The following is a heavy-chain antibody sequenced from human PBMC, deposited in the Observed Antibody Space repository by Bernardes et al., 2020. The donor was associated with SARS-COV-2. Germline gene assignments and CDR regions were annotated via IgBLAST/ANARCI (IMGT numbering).Heavy chain of an antibody. V-gene: IGHV2-5*02. CDR2: IFWDDDK. Sequence: SGPTLLKPTQTLTLTCTFSGFSLTTNGVGVGWIRQPPGKALEWLALIFWDDDKRYRPSLKSRLTITKDTSKNQVVLTMTHMDPVDTATYYCAHTPATYSGDSLSYFNYWGQGTLITVSS. CDR1: GFSLTTNGVG. CDR3: AHTPATYSGDSLSYFNY. D-gene: IGHD1-26*01. J-gene: IGHJ4*02.